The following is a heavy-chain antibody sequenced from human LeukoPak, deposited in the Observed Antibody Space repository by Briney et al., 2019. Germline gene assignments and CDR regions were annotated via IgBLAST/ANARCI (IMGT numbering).Heavy chain of an antibody. J-gene: IGHJ4*02. CDR2: TYFRSKWYY. CDR1: GDSVSSDSAA. D-gene: IGHD1-26*01. CDR3: ARDPVGGSTIFAS. V-gene: IGHV6-1*01. Sequence: SQTLSLTCAISGDSVSSDSAAWNWIRQSPSRGLEWLARTYFRSKWYYDYALAVKGRITINPDTSKNQVSLQLNSVTPEDTAVYFCARDPVGGSTIFASWGQGTLVTASS.